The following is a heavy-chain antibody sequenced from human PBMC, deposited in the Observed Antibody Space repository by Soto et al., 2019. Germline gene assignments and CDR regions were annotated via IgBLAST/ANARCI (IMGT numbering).Heavy chain of an antibody. CDR2: IIPIFGTA. D-gene: IGHD3-22*01. J-gene: IGHJ4*02. CDR1: GGTFSSYA. Sequence: SVKVSCKASGGTFSSYAISWVRQAPGQGLEWMGGIIPIFGTANYAQKFQGRVTITADESTSTAYMELSSLRSEDTAVYYCARVLNYYDSSGYAEGFDYWGQGTLVTVSS. V-gene: IGHV1-69*13. CDR3: ARVLNYYDSSGYAEGFDY.